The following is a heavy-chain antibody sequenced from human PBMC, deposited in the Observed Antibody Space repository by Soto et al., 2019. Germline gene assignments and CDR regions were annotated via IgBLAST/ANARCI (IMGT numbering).Heavy chain of an antibody. Sequence: ASGKVSCRAFGFIFNNYAISWVRQAPGQGLEWMGWISANSGNTNYAQKLQGRVTITRDTSANTVYMELSSLTSEDTAIYYCARGPLSLYSADFRWGRGTPVTVSS. CDR1: GFIFNNYA. CDR3: ARGPLSLYSADFR. J-gene: IGHJ4*02. V-gene: IGHV1-18*04. CDR2: ISANSGNT. D-gene: IGHD6-13*01.